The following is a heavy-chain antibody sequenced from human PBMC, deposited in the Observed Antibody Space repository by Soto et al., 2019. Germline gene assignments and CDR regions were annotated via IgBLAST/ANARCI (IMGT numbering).Heavy chain of an antibody. V-gene: IGHV4-30-2*01. CDR3: ARHSGDCSSTSCYDHFDY. CDR1: GGSISSGGYS. J-gene: IGHJ4*02. Sequence: PSETLSLTCAVSGGSISSGGYSWSWIRQPPGKGLEWIGYIYHSGSTYYNPSLKSRVTISVDRSKNQFSLKLSSVTAADTAVYYCARHSGDCSSTSCYDHFDYWGQGTLVTVSS. CDR2: IYHSGST. D-gene: IGHD2-2*01.